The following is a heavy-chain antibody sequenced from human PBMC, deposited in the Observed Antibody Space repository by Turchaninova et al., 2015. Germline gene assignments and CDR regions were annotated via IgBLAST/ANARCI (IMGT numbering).Heavy chain of an antibody. D-gene: IGHD3-3*01. CDR2: ISDNGDIT. CDR1: GFTFNRQG. V-gene: IGHV3-64D*06. J-gene: IGHJ5*02. Sequence: DVQLVESGGGLVQPGGSLRLSCSASGFTFNRQGMHWVRQAPGEGLELVSAISDNGDITYYADSVTGGFIISRDNSKNTMYLQMSSLREEDTAMYYCVTGAAFYYASWGQGVLITVSS. CDR3: VTGAAFYYAS.